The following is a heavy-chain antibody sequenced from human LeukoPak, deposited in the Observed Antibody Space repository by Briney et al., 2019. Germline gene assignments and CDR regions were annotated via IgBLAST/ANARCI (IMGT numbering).Heavy chain of an antibody. CDR2: ISYDGSNK. CDR3: AKEGEYCSGGSCRRGYYFDY. Sequence: GGSLRLSCAASGFTFSSYGMHWVRQAPGKGLEWVAVISYDGSNKYYADSEKGRFTISRDNSKNTLYLQMNSLRAEDTAVYYCAKEGEYCSGGSCRRGYYFDYWGQGTLVTVSS. V-gene: IGHV3-30*18. CDR1: GFTFSSYG. J-gene: IGHJ4*02. D-gene: IGHD2-15*01.